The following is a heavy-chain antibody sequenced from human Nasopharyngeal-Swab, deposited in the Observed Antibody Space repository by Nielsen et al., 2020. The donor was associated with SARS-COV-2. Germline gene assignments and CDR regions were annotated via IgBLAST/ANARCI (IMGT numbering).Heavy chain of an antibody. V-gene: IGHV4-59*11. CDR2: VSHSGGT. Sequence: SETLSLTCTVSGVSITTQYWSWIRQPPGKGLEWIGYVSHSGGTSYDPSLKSRVTMFMDTSKNQFSLRLRSVTAADTAAYYCAREGATGWFDPWGQGTLVTVSS. CDR3: AREGATGWFDP. CDR1: GVSITTQY. J-gene: IGHJ5*02.